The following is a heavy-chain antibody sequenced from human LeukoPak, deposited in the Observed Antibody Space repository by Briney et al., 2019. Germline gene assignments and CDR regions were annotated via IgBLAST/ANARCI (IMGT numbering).Heavy chain of an antibody. CDR1: GFSFSNYS. CDR2: ISSTSRTI. Sequence: PGGSLRLSCVTSGFSFSNYSMNWVRQAPGKGLEWVSYISSTSRTIYYVDSVKGRFTISRDNAKNSLYLQMNSLRAEDTAVYYCARGLCGGDCYDYWGQGNLVTVSS. J-gene: IGHJ4*02. V-gene: IGHV3-48*04. D-gene: IGHD2-21*01. CDR3: ARGLCGGDCYDY.